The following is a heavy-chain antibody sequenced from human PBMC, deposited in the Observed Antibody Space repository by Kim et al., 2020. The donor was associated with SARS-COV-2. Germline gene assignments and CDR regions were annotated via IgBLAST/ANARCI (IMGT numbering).Heavy chain of an antibody. CDR1: GGSISSYY. CDR2: IYYSGST. Sequence: SETLSLTCTVSGGSISSYYWSWIRQPPGQGLEWIGYIYYSGSTNYNPSLKSRVTISVDTSKNQFSLKLSSVTAADTAVYYCARDRFVGASDIWGQGTMVTVSS. D-gene: IGHD1-26*01. V-gene: IGHV4-59*01. CDR3: ARDRFVGASDI. J-gene: IGHJ3*02.